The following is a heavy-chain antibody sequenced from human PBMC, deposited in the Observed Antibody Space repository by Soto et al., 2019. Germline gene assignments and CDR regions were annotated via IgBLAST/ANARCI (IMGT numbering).Heavy chain of an antibody. CDR2: IRSRARIVAT. J-gene: IGHJ6*02. Sequence: PGGSLSLSCTASGCIISGPAMHWVRQAPGKGLEWVGRIRSRARIVATSYGASMKDKFTFSRENSKNAAYLHMNTLKPEDSAVYEYARGQGSAIGDYYYHGMDVWGQGTKVTVSS. CDR3: ARGQGSAIGDYYYHGMDV. CDR1: GCIISGPA. V-gene: IGHV3-73*01. D-gene: IGHD2-2*02.